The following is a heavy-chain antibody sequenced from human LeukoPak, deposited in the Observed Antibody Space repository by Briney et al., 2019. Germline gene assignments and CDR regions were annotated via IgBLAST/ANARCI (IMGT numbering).Heavy chain of an antibody. D-gene: IGHD3-3*01. J-gene: IGHJ4*02. CDR2: INVYNGNT. CDR3: ARGGYDFWSNYLNY. Sequence: GASVKVSCKASGYTFTSYGISWVRQAPGQGPEWMGWINVYNGNTKYAQKFQGRVTMTTDTSTSTAYMELRSLISDDTAVYYCARGGYDFWSNYLNYRGQGTLVTVSS. V-gene: IGHV1-18*01. CDR1: GYTFTSYG.